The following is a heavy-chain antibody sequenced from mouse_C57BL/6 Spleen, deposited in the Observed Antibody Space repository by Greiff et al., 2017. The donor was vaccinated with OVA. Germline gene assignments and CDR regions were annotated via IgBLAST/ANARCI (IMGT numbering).Heavy chain of an antibody. CDR3: ARKGGLPFDY. CDR2: INPNNGGT. D-gene: IGHD2-2*01. CDR1: GYTFTDYN. J-gene: IGHJ2*01. Sequence: EVQLQESGPELVKPGASVKMSCKASGYTFTDYNMHWVKQSHGKSLEWIGYINPNNGGTSYNQKFKGKATLTVNKSSSTAYMELCSLTSEDSAVYYCARKGGLPFDYWGQGTTLTVSS. V-gene: IGHV1-22*01.